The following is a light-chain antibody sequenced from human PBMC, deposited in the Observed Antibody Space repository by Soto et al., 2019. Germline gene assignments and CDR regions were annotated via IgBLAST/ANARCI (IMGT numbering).Light chain of an antibody. CDR3: QQYNNWPIT. Sequence: EIVMTQSPATLSVSPGERATVSCRASQTVSSNLAWYRQRLGQSPRILIYGASTRAPGIPARFSGSGSGTEFSLTISSLQSEDFAVYYCQQYNNWPITFGQGRRLEIK. V-gene: IGKV3-15*01. CDR1: QTVSSN. J-gene: IGKJ5*01. CDR2: GAS.